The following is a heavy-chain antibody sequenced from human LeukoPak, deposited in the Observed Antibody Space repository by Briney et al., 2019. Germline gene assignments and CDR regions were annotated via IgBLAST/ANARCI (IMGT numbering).Heavy chain of an antibody. J-gene: IGHJ4*02. CDR3: ARRAGAYSHPYDY. Sequence: PGGSLRLSCAASGFIFSDYYMNWIRQAPGKGLEWVSAISGSGGSTYYADSVKGRFTISRDNSKNTLYLQMNSLRAEDTAVYYCARRAGAYSHPYDYWGQGTLVTVSS. V-gene: IGHV3-23*01. CDR1: GFIFSDYY. D-gene: IGHD4/OR15-4a*01. CDR2: ISGSGGST.